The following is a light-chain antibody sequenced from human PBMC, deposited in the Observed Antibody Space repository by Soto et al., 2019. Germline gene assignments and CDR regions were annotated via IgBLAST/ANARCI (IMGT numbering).Light chain of an antibody. CDR2: DAS. V-gene: IGKV3-11*01. CDR1: QSVNSY. CDR3: QQRSNWPRT. J-gene: IGKJ1*01. Sequence: EIVLTQSPATLPLSPGERATLSCRASQSVNSYLAWYQQKPGQAPRLLMYDASNRATGIPARFSGSGSGTDFTFTISSLEPEDFAVYYCQQRSNWPRTFGQGTKVDIK.